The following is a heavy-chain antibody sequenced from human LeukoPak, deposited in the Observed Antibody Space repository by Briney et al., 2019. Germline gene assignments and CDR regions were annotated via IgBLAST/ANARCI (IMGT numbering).Heavy chain of an antibody. J-gene: IGHJ5*02. CDR1: GFTFSTYW. Sequence: PGGSLRLSCAASGFTFSTYWMHWVRHAPGKGLVWVSRINSDGSNTGYADSVKGRFTISRDNAKNTLHLQMNSLRGEDTAVYYCARGFGNWFDPWGRGTLVTVSS. CDR3: ARGFGNWFDP. V-gene: IGHV3-74*01. D-gene: IGHD3-10*01. CDR2: INSDGSNT.